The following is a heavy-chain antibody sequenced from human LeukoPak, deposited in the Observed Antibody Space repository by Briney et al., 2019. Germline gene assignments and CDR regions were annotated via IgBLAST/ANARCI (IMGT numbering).Heavy chain of an antibody. CDR1: GFTFSRYW. V-gene: IGHV3-74*01. CDR2: INSDGSST. Sequence: PGGSLRLACAASGFTFSRYWMHWVRQAPGKGLVWVSRINSDGSSTSYADSVKGRFTISRDDAKNTLYLQMNSLRAEDTALYYCARGPYSNEDYWGQGTLVTVSS. D-gene: IGHD4-11*01. J-gene: IGHJ4*02. CDR3: ARGPYSNEDY.